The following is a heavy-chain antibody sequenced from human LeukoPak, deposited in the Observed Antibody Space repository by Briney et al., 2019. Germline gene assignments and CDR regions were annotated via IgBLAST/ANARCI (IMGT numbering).Heavy chain of an antibody. J-gene: IGHJ4*02. CDR2: FYGSGGNT. Sequence: GGSLRLSCAASGFTFSSYAMSWVRQAPGKGLEWVSGFYGSGGNTYYADSVKGRFTISRDNSKNTLFLQMNSLRAEDTAVYYCASDLYSVYYFDYWGQGTLVTVSS. D-gene: IGHD5/OR15-5a*01. CDR3: ASDLYSVYYFDY. V-gene: IGHV3-23*01. CDR1: GFTFSSYA.